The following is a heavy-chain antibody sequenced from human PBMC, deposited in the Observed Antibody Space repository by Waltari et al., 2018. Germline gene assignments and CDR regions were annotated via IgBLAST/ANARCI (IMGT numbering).Heavy chain of an antibody. CDR1: GFTFSSYW. V-gene: IGHV3-7*01. CDR3: ARGGSASIFDY. J-gene: IGHJ4*02. D-gene: IGHD6-25*01. Sequence: EVQLVESGGGLVQPGGSLRLSCAASGFTFSSYWMSWVRQAPGKGLEWVANIKQDGSEKYYGDSVKGRFTISRDNAKNSLYLQMNSLRAEDTAVYYCARGGSASIFDYWGQGTLVTVSS. CDR2: IKQDGSEK.